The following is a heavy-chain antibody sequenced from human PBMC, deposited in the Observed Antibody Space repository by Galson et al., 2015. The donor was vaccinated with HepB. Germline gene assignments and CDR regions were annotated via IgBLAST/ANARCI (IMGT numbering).Heavy chain of an antibody. V-gene: IGHV5-51*01. CDR2: IYPGDSDT. Sequence: QSGAEVKKPGESLKISCKGSGYSFTSYWIGWVRQMPGKGLEWMGIIYPGDSDTRYSPSFQGQVTISADKSISTAYLQWSSLKASDTAMYYCARHFHAQYSSGWVPDYWGQGTLVTVSS. CDR3: ARHFHAQYSSGWVPDY. CDR1: GYSFTSYW. D-gene: IGHD6-19*01. J-gene: IGHJ4*02.